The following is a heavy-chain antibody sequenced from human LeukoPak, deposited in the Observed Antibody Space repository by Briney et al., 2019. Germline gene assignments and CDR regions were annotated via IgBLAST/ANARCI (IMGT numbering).Heavy chain of an antibody. Sequence: SGPTLVNPTQTLTLTCTFSGFSLSTSGVGVGWIHQPPGKALEWLALIYWDDDKRYSPSLKSRLTITKDTSKNQVVLTMTNMDPVDTATYYCAHIRPTRYSSGWYFFDYWGQGTLVTVSS. V-gene: IGHV2-5*02. CDR2: IYWDDDK. D-gene: IGHD6-19*01. CDR1: GFSLSTSGVG. CDR3: AHIRPTRYSSGWYFFDY. J-gene: IGHJ4*02.